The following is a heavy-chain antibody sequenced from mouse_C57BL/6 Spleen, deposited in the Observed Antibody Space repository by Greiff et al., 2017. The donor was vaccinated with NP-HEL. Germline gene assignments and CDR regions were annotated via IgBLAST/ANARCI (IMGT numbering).Heavy chain of an antibody. Sequence: EVQLQQSGAELVRPGASVKLSCTASGFNINDDYMHWVKQRPEQGLEWIGWIDPENGDTEYASKFQGKATITADTSSNTAYLQLSSLTSEDTAVYYCTTGAYPTAMDDWGQGTSVTVSS. D-gene: IGHD2-10*01. CDR2: IDPENGDT. V-gene: IGHV14-4*01. CDR1: GFNINDDY. J-gene: IGHJ4*01. CDR3: TTGAYPTAMDD.